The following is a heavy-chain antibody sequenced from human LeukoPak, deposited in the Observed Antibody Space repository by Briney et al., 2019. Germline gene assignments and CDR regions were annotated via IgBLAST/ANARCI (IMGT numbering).Heavy chain of an antibody. CDR1: GGTFTSYA. Sequence: SVKVSCKASGGTFTSYAISWGRQAPGQGLEWMGGIIPIFGTANYAQKIQGRVTITADESTSTAYMELSSLRSEDTAVYYCASDRDYGDYNTQDLFVYWGQGTLVTVSS. D-gene: IGHD4-17*01. J-gene: IGHJ4*02. V-gene: IGHV1-69*13. CDR2: IIPIFGTA. CDR3: ASDRDYGDYNTQDLFVY.